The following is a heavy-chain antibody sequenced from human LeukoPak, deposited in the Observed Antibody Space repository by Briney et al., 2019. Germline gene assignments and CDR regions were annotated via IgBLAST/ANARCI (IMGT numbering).Heavy chain of an antibody. CDR1: GYILTSHY. D-gene: IGHD1-26*01. Sequence: ASVKVSCKASGYILTSHYMHWVRQAPGQGLEWMGIINPSGGSTNYAQKFQGRVTMTRDTSTSTVYMELSSLRSEDTAVYYCARDPYSGSYYGFDCWSQGTLVTVSS. CDR3: ARDPYSGSYYGFDC. V-gene: IGHV1-46*01. J-gene: IGHJ4*02. CDR2: INPSGGST.